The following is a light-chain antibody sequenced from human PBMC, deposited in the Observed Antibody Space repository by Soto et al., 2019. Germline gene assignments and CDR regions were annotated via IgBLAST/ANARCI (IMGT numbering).Light chain of an antibody. CDR1: QSVGRN. V-gene: IGKV3-15*01. Sequence: DIVMTQSPATLSVSPGERATLSCRASQSVGRNLAWYQQKPGQAPRLLIYAASGRASDLPARFSGSGSGTEFTLTISILQSEDFAVYYCQQYTDWPWTLGQGTKVDIK. J-gene: IGKJ1*01. CDR3: QQYTDWPWT. CDR2: AAS.